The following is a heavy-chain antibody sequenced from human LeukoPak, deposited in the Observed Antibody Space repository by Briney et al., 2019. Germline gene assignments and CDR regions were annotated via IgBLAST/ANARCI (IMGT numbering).Heavy chain of an antibody. J-gene: IGHJ2*01. D-gene: IGHD3-22*01. CDR1: GGSISSYY. CDR2: IYYSGST. CDR3: ARMNHYYDSSGYYYHWYFDL. Sequence: SETLSLTCTVSGGSISSYYWSWIRQPPGKGLEWIGYIYYSGSTNYNPSLKSRVTISVDTSKNQFSLKLSSVTAADTAVYYCARMNHYYDSSGYYYHWYFDLWGRGTLVTVSS. V-gene: IGHV4-59*01.